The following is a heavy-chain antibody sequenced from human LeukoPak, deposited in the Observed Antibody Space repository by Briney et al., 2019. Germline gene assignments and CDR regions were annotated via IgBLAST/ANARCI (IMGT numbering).Heavy chain of an antibody. Sequence: PSVKVSCKASGGTFSSYTISWVRQAPGQGLGWMGRIIPILGIANYAQKFQGRVTITADKSTSTAYMELSSLRSEDTAVYYCAREVGERLPAGLWGQGTLVTVSS. CDR3: AREVGERLPAGL. D-gene: IGHD3-16*01. V-gene: IGHV1-69*04. J-gene: IGHJ4*02. CDR1: GGTFSSYT. CDR2: IIPILGIA.